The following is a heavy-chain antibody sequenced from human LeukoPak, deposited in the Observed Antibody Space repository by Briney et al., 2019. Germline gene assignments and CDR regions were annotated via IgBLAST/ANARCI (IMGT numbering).Heavy chain of an antibody. CDR2: IYSGGST. CDR3: ANELRLGELSSQAFGY. Sequence: GGSLRLSCAASGFTVSSNYMSWVRQAPGKGLEWVSVIYSGGSTYYADSAKGRFTISRDNSKNTLYLQMNSLRAEDTAVYYCANELRLGELSSQAFGYWGQGTLVTVSS. CDR1: GFTVSSNY. J-gene: IGHJ4*02. V-gene: IGHV3-53*01. D-gene: IGHD3-16*02.